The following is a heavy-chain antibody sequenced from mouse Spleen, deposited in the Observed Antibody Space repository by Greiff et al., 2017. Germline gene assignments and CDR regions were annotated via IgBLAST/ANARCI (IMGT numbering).Heavy chain of an antibody. CDR1: GYTFTSYW. CDR3: ARTGSSYSDY. V-gene: IGHV1-50*01. J-gene: IGHJ2*01. Sequence: VQLQQPGAELVKPGASVKLSCKASGYTFTSYWMQWVKQRPGQGLEWIGEIDPSDSYTNYNQKFKGKATLTVDTSSSTAYMQLSSLTSEDSAVYYCARTGSSYSDYWGQGTTLTVSS. CDR2: IDPSDSYT. D-gene: IGHD1-1*01.